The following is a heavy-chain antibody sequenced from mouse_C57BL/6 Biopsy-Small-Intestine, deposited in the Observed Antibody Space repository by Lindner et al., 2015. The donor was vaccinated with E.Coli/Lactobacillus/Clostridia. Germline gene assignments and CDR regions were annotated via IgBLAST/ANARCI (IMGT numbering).Heavy chain of an antibody. CDR2: INPNNGGT. D-gene: IGHD1-1*01. Sequence: VQLQESGPELVKPGASVKMSCKASGYTLTDYNMHWVKQSHGKSLEWIGYINPNNGGTSYNQKFKGKATLTVNKSSSTAYMELRSLTSEDSAVYYCARGGYYGSSDWYFDVWGTGTTVTVSS. CDR3: ARGGYYGSSDWYFDV. V-gene: IGHV1-22*01. CDR1: GYTLTDYN. J-gene: IGHJ1*03.